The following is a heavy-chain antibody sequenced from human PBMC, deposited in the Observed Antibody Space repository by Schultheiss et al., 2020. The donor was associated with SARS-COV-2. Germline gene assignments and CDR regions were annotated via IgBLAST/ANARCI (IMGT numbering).Heavy chain of an antibody. Sequence: GGSLRLSCAASGFSFSSYRMNWVRQAPGKGLEWVSYISSSSSYTNYADSVKGRFTISRDNAKNSPYLQMNSLKTEDTAVYYCTAPYYEYDYWGQGTLVTVSS. CDR3: TAPYYEYDY. CDR2: ISSSSSYT. CDR1: GFSFSSYR. D-gene: IGHD3-3*01. J-gene: IGHJ4*02. V-gene: IGHV3-21*05.